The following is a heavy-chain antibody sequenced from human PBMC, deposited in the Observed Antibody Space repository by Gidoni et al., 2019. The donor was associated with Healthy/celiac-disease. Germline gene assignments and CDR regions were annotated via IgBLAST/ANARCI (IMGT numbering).Heavy chain of an antibody. V-gene: IGHV3-11*06. J-gene: IGHJ6*03. CDR2: ISSSSSYT. Sequence: QVQLVESGGGLVKPGGSLRLSCAASGFTFSDYYMSWIRQAPGKGLEWVSYISSSSSYTNYADSVKGRFTISRDNAKNSLYLQMNSLRAEDTAVYYCARRPGTWGLDYYYYMDVWGKGTTVTVSS. CDR3: ARRPGTWGLDYYYYMDV. D-gene: IGHD1-7*01. CDR1: GFTFSDYY.